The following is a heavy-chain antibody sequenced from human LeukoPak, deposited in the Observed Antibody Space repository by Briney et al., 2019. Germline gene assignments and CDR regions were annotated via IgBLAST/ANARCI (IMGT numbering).Heavy chain of an antibody. D-gene: IGHD2-21*02. J-gene: IGHJ2*01. V-gene: IGHV5-51*01. CDR1: GYSFTTYW. CDR2: IHPDDSDT. Sequence: GESLKISFKGSGYSFTTYWIGWERQMPGKGLEFMGIIHPDDSDTRYSPSFQGQVTISADKSIDTAHLQWSSLKASDSAMYYCARPVVVTATHWYFDLWGRGILVTVSS. CDR3: ARPVVVTATHWYFDL.